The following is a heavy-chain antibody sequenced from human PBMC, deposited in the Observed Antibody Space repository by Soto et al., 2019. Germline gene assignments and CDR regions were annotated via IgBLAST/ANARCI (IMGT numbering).Heavy chain of an antibody. J-gene: IGHJ6*02. V-gene: IGHV3-30*03. CDR3: QTEDGMDV. CDR2: ISYDGSNK. Sequence: QVQLVESGGGVVQPGRSLRLSCAASGFTFSSYGMRWVRQAPGKGLEWVAVISYDGSNKYYADSVKGRFTISRDNSKNTLYLQMNSLRAEDTAVYYCQTEDGMDVWGQGTTVTVSS. CDR1: GFTFSSYG.